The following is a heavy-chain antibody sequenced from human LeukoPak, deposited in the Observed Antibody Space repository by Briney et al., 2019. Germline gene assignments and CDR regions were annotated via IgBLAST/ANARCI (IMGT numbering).Heavy chain of an antibody. D-gene: IGHD6-13*01. CDR1: GFTFSIYW. J-gene: IGHJ4*02. V-gene: IGHV3-7*01. CDR2: IKQDESEK. CDR3: ARDWRSTWSALY. Sequence: GGSLRLSCAASGFTFSIYWMSWVRPAPRKGLEWVANIKQDESEKYYVDSVKGRFTISRDNAKNSLYLQMNSLRAEDTAVYYCARDWRSTWSALYWGQGTLVTVSS.